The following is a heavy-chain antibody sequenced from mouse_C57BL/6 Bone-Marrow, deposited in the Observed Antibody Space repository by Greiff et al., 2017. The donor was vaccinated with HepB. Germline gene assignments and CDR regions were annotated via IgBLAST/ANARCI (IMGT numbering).Heavy chain of an antibody. J-gene: IGHJ2*01. CDR3: ASPDSSGYLNFDY. Sequence: VQLKESVAELVRPGASVKLSCTASGFNIKNTYMPWVKQRPEQGLEWIGRIDPANGNTKYAPKFQGKATITADTSSNTAYLQLSSLTSEDTAIYYCASPDSSGYLNFDYWGQGTTLTVSS. D-gene: IGHD3-2*02. V-gene: IGHV14-3*01. CDR1: GFNIKNTY. CDR2: IDPANGNT.